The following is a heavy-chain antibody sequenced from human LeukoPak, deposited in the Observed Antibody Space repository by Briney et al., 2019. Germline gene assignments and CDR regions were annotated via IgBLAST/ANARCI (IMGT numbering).Heavy chain of an antibody. J-gene: IGHJ4*02. V-gene: IGHV1-3*01. CDR2: INAGNGNT. CDR1: GYTFTSYA. D-gene: IGHD5-12*01. CDR3: ARDHNIVAPFDY. Sequence: HWASVKVSCKASGYTFTSYAMHWVRQAPGQRLEWMGWINAGNGNTKYSQKFQGRVTITRDTSASTACMELSSLRSEDTAVYYCARDHNIVAPFDYWGQGTLVTVSS.